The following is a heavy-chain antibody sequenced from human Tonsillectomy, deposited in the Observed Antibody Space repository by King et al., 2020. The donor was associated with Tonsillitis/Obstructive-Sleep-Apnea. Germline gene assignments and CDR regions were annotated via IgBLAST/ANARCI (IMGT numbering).Heavy chain of an antibody. Sequence: QLVQSGGGLVQPGGSLRLSCAASGFTFSSSWMSWVRQAPGKGLEWVANIKEDGSEEYYIDSVKGRFTISRDNAKNSLYLHMNSLRAEDTAVYYCAREVGSHWGQGTLVTVSS. CDR2: IKEDGSEE. J-gene: IGHJ4*02. D-gene: IGHD2-2*01. V-gene: IGHV3-7*01. CDR3: AREVGSH. CDR1: GFTFSSSW.